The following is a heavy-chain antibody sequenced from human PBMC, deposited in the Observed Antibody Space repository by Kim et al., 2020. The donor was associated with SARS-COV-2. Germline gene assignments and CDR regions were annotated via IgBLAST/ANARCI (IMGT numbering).Heavy chain of an antibody. Sequence: GGSLRLSCAASGFTVSSNYMSWVRQAPGKGLEWVSVIYSGGSTYYADSVKGRFTISRDNSKNTLYLQMNSLRAEDTAVYYCARDLLYSGSLYYWGQGTLVTVSS. CDR1: GFTVSSNY. CDR3: ARDLLYSGSLYY. D-gene: IGHD1-26*01. V-gene: IGHV3-66*01. CDR2: IYSGGST. J-gene: IGHJ4*02.